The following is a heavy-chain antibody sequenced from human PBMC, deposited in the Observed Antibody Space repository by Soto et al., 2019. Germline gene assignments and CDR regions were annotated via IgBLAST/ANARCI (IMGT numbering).Heavy chain of an antibody. J-gene: IGHJ4*02. D-gene: IGHD5-18*01. CDR1: GRSISSGDYY. CDR2: IYYSGST. Sequence: SDTLSLTCTVSGRSISSGDYYWSWIRQPPGKGLEWIGYIYYSGSTYYNPSLKSRVTISVDTSKNQFSLKLSSVTAADTAVYYCARSGYSYGPNPLLYWGQGTLVTVS. CDR3: ARSGYSYGPNPLLY. V-gene: IGHV4-30-4*02.